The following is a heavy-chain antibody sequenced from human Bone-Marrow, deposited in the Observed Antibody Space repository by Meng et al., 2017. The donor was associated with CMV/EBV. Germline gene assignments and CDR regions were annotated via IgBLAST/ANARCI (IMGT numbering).Heavy chain of an antibody. J-gene: IGHJ4*02. CDR2: IKQDGSEK. Sequence: GESLETSRATSGFTFSSYWMSWVRQAPGKGLEWVANIKQDGSEKYYVDSVKGRFTISRDNAKNSLYLQMNSLRAEDTAVYYCSRVPFMVRGTFDYWGQGTLVTVSS. V-gene: IGHV3-7*01. CDR3: SRVPFMVRGTFDY. D-gene: IGHD3-10*01. CDR1: GFTFSSYW.